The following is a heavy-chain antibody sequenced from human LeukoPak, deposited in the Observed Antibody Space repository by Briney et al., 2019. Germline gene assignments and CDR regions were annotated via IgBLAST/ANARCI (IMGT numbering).Heavy chain of an antibody. V-gene: IGHV3-53*01. CDR1: GLSVSAIY. CDR2: IYSEGDT. D-gene: IGHD2-15*01. Sequence: GGSQRLSCAASGLSVSAIYMSWVRQAPGKGLEWVSVIYSEGDTYYADSVKGRFTISRDNSKNTLYLQMNTLRAEDTALYYCARGIDYWGQGTLVTVSS. CDR3: ARGIDY. J-gene: IGHJ4*02.